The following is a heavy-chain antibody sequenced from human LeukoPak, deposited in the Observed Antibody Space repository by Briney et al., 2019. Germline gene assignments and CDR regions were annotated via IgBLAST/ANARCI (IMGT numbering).Heavy chain of an antibody. Sequence: PSETLSLTCTVSGGSISSYYWSWIRQPAGKGLEWIGRIYTSGSTNYNPSLKSRVTMSVDTSKNQFSLKLSSVTAADTAVYYCARSSIAVAGTGYYYYYYMDVWGKGTTVTISS. V-gene: IGHV4-4*07. CDR1: GGSISSYY. D-gene: IGHD6-19*01. CDR3: ARSSIAVAGTGYYYYYYMDV. J-gene: IGHJ6*03. CDR2: IYTSGST.